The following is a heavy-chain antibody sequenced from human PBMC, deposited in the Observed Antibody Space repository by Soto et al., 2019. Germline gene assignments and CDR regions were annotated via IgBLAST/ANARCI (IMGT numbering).Heavy chain of an antibody. D-gene: IGHD3-16*01. CDR2: ISPDGTST. J-gene: IGHJ4*02. CDR3: ARDGGGLAH. Sequence: EVQLVESGGGLVQPGGSLRLSCAASGFTFGSYWMHWVRQAPGKGLVRVSRISPDGTSTSNADSVKGRFTISRDNTKNTLHLQMDSLRVEDTAVYYCARDGGGLAHWGQGTLVTVSS. V-gene: IGHV3-74*01. CDR1: GFTFGSYW.